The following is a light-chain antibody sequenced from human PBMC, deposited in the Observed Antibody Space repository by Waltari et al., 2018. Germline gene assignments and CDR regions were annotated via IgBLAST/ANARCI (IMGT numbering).Light chain of an antibody. CDR1: QSVGRTV. J-gene: IGKJ1*01. CDR2: GAS. V-gene: IGKV3-20*01. CDR3: QHYLRLPVT. Sequence: EIVLTQSPGTLSLSPGQTATLSCRASQSVGRTVAWYQQKSGRAPSLLIYGASIRATGIPDRFSGSGSRTDFSLTIREVEPEDFAVYHCQHYLRLPVTFGQGTKVEI.